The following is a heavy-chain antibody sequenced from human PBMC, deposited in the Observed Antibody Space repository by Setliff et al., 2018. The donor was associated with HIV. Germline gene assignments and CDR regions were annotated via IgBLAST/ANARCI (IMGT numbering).Heavy chain of an antibody. CDR2: IKSKIDGGTA. Sequence: GGSLRLSCAASGFTFSYSWMNWVRQAPGKGLEWVGRIKSKIDGGTADYVAPVKGRFTISRDDSKNTLYLQMNSLKIEDTAMYYCTSRPPNSSSRRFDPWGQGTLVTVSS. D-gene: IGHD6-13*01. CDR1: GFTFSYSW. J-gene: IGHJ5*02. CDR3: TSRPPNSSSRRFDP. V-gene: IGHV3-15*01.